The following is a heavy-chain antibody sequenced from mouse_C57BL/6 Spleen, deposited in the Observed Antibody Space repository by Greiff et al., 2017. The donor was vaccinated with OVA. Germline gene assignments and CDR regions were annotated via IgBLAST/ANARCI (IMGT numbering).Heavy chain of an antibody. Sequence: VQLQQPGAELVKPGASVKMSCKASGYTFTSYWITWVKQRPGHGLEWIGDIYPGSGSTNYNEKFKSKATLTVDTSTSTTSMKLSSLTSEDSAVYYCARPYGSSWYFDVWGTGTTVTVSS. CDR3: ARPYGSSWYFDV. J-gene: IGHJ1*03. CDR1: GYTFTSYW. D-gene: IGHD1-1*01. V-gene: IGHV1-55*01. CDR2: IYPGSGST.